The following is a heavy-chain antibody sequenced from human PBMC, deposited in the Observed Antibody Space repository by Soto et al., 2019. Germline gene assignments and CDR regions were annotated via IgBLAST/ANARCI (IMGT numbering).Heavy chain of an antibody. CDR1: GFIFSGSA. CDR2: IRSRANNYAT. Sequence: EVQLVESGGGLVQPGGSLKLSCTASGFIFSGSAIHWVRQASGKGLEWVGRIRSRANNYATSSAASVKGRFFFSRDDSKNTAYLQMNTLKTEDTAVYYCSRGQGAAIGDYYYHGMDVWDQGTTVTVSS. J-gene: IGHJ6*02. D-gene: IGHD2-2*02. V-gene: IGHV3-73*02. CDR3: SRGQGAAIGDYYYHGMDV.